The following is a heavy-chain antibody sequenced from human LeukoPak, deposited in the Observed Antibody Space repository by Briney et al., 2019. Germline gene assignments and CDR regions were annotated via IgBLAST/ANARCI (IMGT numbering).Heavy chain of an antibody. J-gene: IGHJ4*02. V-gene: IGHV3-30*02. CDR3: AKDMTPFFYGSGRDYFDY. CDR1: GFTFSSYG. D-gene: IGHD3-10*01. CDR2: IRYDGSNK. Sequence: GGSLRLSCAASGFTFSSYGMHWVRQALGKGLEWVAFIRYDGSNKYYADSVKGRFTISRDNSKNTLYLQMNSLRAEDTAVYYCAKDMTPFFYGSGRDYFDYWGQGTLVTVSS.